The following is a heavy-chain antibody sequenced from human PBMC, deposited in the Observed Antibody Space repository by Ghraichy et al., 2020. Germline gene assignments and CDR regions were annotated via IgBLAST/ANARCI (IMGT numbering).Heavy chain of an antibody. Sequence: GGSLRLSCAASGFTFSSYSMNWVRQAPGKGLEWVSSISSSSSYIYYADSVKGRFTISRDNAKNSLYLQMNSLRAEDTAVYYCARAGYSRDYYYGMDVWGQGTTVTVSS. CDR3: ARAGYSRDYYYGMDV. V-gene: IGHV3-21*01. CDR1: GFTFSSYS. J-gene: IGHJ6*02. CDR2: ISSSSSYI. D-gene: IGHD6-13*01.